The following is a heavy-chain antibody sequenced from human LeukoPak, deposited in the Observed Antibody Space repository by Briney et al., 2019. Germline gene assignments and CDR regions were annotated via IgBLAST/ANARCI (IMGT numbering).Heavy chain of an antibody. J-gene: IGHJ4*02. CDR3: AKRDNSSGYNIDY. CDR2: ISGSGGST. V-gene: IGHV3-23*01. Sequence: GGSLRLSCAASGFTFSTYAMSWVRQAPGKGLEWVSAISGSGGSTYYADSVKGRFTISRDNSKNTLYLQMNSLRAEDTAVYYCAKRDNSSGYNIDYWGQGTLVTVSS. CDR1: GFTFSTYA. D-gene: IGHD3-22*01.